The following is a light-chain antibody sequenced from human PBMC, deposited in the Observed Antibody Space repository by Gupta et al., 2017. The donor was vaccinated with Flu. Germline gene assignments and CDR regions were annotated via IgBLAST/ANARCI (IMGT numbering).Light chain of an antibody. CDR2: GAS. CDR1: QRVSSRY. J-gene: IGKJ2*01. Sequence: ELVLTQSPGTLSLSPGERVTVSCRASQRVSSRYLAWYQQKPGQAPRLLIYGASGRAADIPERFSGSGSETDFTLTISGLEPEDFAVYFCQQEDKSPWTFGQGTKLEI. CDR3: QQEDKSPWT. V-gene: IGKV3-20*01.